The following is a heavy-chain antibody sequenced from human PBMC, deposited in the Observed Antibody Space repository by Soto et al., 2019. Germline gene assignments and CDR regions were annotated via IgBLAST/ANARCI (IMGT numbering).Heavy chain of an antibody. D-gene: IGHD6-6*01. CDR2: TYYRSKWYN. CDR1: GDSVSSNSAA. CDR3: ARVVRMDREYSSSPQKGRNYYYYGMDV. V-gene: IGHV6-1*01. J-gene: IGHJ6*02. Sequence: SQTLSLTCAISGDSVSSNSAAWNWIRQSPSRGLEWLGRTYYRSKWYNDYAVSVKSRITINPDTSKNQFSLQLNSVTPEDTAVYYCARVVRMDREYSSSPQKGRNYYYYGMDVWGQGTTVTVSS.